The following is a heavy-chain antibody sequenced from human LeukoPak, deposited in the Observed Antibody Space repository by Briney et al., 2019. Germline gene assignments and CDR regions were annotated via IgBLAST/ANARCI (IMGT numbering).Heavy chain of an antibody. CDR3: AKYGSGSYYNGLY. CDR1: GFTFSIYS. J-gene: IGHJ4*02. V-gene: IGHV3-21*04. Sequence: GGSLRLSCAATGFTFSIYSMNWVRQAPGKGLEWVSSISSGSSYISYADSVKGRFTISRDNAKNSLYLQMNSLRDEDTAVYYCAKYGSGSYYNGLYWGQGTLVTVSS. CDR2: ISSGSSYI. D-gene: IGHD3-10*01.